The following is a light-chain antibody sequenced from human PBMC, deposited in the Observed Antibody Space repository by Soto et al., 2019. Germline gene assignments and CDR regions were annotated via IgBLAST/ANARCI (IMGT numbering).Light chain of an antibody. CDR2: GDN. CDR3: QSYDSRLCGYF. CDR1: SSNIGAGYD. J-gene: IGLJ1*01. Sequence: QSVLTQPPSVSGAPGQRVTISCTGSSSNIGAGYDVHWYQQLPGIAPKLLIYGDNNRPSGVPDRFSGSKSGTSASLAITGLQAEDEADYYCQSYDSRLCGYFFGSGTKVTVL. V-gene: IGLV1-40*01.